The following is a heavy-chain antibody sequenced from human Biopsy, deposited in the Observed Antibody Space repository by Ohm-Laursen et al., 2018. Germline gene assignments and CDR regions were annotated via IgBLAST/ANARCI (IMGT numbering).Heavy chain of an antibody. Sequence: SLRLSCAASGFNFNDYGMHWVRQAPGKGLEWVAVISHDGRSRFYVDSVKGRFTVSRDNSNNTLYLQMNSLRAEDTAVYYCAKDRYNYTPIGGFSMDVWGQGTTVTVS. V-gene: IGHV3-30*18. CDR3: AKDRYNYTPIGGFSMDV. D-gene: IGHD5-18*01. CDR1: GFNFNDYG. CDR2: ISHDGRSR. J-gene: IGHJ6*02.